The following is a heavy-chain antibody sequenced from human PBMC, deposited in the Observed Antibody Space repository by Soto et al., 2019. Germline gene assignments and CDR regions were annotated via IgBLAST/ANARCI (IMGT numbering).Heavy chain of an antibody. CDR3: ARGREQWLVYHYYYYMDV. CDR1: GGSFSGYY. J-gene: IGHJ6*03. V-gene: IGHV4-34*01. Sequence: QVQLQQWGAGLLKPSEALSLTCAVYGGSFSGYYWSWIRQPPGKGLEWIGEINHSGSTKYNPSLKSRVTISVHTSKNQFSLKLSSVTAADTAVYYCARGREQWLVYHYYYYMDVWGKGTTVTVSS. D-gene: IGHD6-19*01. CDR2: INHSGST.